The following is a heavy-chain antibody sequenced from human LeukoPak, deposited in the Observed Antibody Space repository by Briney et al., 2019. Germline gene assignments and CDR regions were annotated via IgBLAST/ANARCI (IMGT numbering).Heavy chain of an antibody. CDR3: ARDSYSSGWDDY. D-gene: IGHD6-19*01. Sequence: GASVKVSCKASGGTFSSYAISWVRQAPGQGLEWMGRIIPILGIANYAQKFQGRVTITADKSTSTAYMELSSLRSEDTAVYYCARDSYSSGWDDYCGQGTLVTVSS. CDR2: IIPILGIA. CDR1: GGTFSSYA. J-gene: IGHJ4*02. V-gene: IGHV1-69*04.